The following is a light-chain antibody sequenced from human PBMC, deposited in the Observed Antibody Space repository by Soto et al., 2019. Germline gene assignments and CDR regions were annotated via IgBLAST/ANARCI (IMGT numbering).Light chain of an antibody. CDR1: QSVTSGY. V-gene: IGKV3-20*01. CDR3: HQYANSPRT. Sequence: EIVLTQSPGTLSLSPGERATLSCRASQSVTSGYLAWYQQKPGQTPRLLIYGASIRATDIPDRFSGSGFGTDFTLTISRLEPEDFGVYFCHQYANSPRTFGQGTKVDSK. CDR2: GAS. J-gene: IGKJ1*01.